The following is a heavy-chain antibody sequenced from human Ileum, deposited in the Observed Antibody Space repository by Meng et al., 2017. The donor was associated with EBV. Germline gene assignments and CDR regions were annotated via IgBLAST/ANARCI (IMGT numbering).Heavy chain of an antibody. CDR1: GGSISSSNW. CDR3: ARGYCSSTSCYAALYYFDY. V-gene: IGHV4-4*02. D-gene: IGHD2-2*01. CDR2: IYHSGST. J-gene: IGHJ4*02. Sequence: PGAGPGLVKPSGTLSLTCAVSGGSISSSNWWSWVRQPPGKGLEWIGEIYHSGSTNYNPSLKSRVTISVDKSKNQFSLKLSSVTAADTAVYYCARGYCSSTSCYAALYYFDYWGQGTLVTVSS.